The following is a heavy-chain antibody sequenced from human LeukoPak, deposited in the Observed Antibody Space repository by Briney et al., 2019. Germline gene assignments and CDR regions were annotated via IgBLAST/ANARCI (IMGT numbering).Heavy chain of an antibody. CDR3: ARAGSYLGSLDC. CDR2: ISSSSSYI. V-gene: IGHV3-21*01. CDR1: GFTFSSYS. J-gene: IGHJ4*02. D-gene: IGHD1-26*01. Sequence: GGSLRLSCAASGFTFSSYSMNWVRQAPGKGLEWVSSISSSSSYIYYADSVKGRFTISRDNAKNSLYLQMNSLRAEDTAVYYCARAGSYLGSLDCWGQGTLVTVSS.